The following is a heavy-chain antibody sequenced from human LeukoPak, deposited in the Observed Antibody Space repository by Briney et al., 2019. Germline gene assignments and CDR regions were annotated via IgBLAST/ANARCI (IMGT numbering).Heavy chain of an antibody. Sequence: PGESLKISCMGSGSSFTNFWIGWVRQMPGKGLEWMEVIYPGDSETRYSLSFQGQVTISVDKSISTAYLQCSSLKASDTAMYYCARRSSSLSRWFDPWGQGTLVTVSS. CDR3: ARRSSSLSRWFDP. D-gene: IGHD6-6*01. J-gene: IGHJ5*02. CDR2: IYPGDSET. CDR1: GSSFTNFW. V-gene: IGHV5-51*01.